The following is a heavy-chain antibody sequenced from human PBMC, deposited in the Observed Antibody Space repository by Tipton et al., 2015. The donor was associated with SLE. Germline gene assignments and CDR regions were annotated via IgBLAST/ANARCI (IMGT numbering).Heavy chain of an antibody. CDR1: GGSFSGYY. J-gene: IGHJ4*02. V-gene: IGHV4-34*01. CDR3: ARGLELRATPFDY. CDR2: INHSGST. Sequence: TLFLTCAVYGGSFSGYYWSWIRQPPGKGLEWIGEINHSGSTNYNPSLKSRVTISVDTSKNQFSLKLSSVTAADTAVYYCARGLELRATPFDYWGQGTLVTVSS. D-gene: IGHD1-7*01.